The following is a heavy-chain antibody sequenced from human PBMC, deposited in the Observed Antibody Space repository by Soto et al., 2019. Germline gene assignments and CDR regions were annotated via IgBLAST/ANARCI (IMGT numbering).Heavy chain of an antibody. J-gene: IGHJ5*02. CDR2: ITYNGRT. CDR3: ARERKVGPSSGLFDP. CDR1: GDSINSDSVY. Sequence: QVHLQESGPGLVKPSQTLSLTCSVNGDSINSDSVYWSWIRQSPGKGLEYIGYITYNGRTFYNPSLKSRVTMSVATPKNQFSLEVRSVPAADTAVYYCARERKVGPSSGLFDPWGQGTLVTVST. V-gene: IGHV4-31*03.